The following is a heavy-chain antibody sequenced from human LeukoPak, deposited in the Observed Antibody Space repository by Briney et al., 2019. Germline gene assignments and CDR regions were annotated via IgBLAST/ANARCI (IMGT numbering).Heavy chain of an antibody. CDR2: ITSSGDGP. Sequence: PGRSLRLSCAASGVTFTSYATHSVRQAPGKGLEWVSSITSSGDGPFYTDLLSGRFTISKNNGKKVAFLQMKNVRTGDSALYYCAKGTDTSGRQNFDIWGQGTLVTVSS. CDR3: AKGTDTSGRQNFDI. D-gene: IGHD2-15*01. J-gene: IGHJ4*02. V-gene: IGHV3-23*01. CDR1: GVTFTSYA.